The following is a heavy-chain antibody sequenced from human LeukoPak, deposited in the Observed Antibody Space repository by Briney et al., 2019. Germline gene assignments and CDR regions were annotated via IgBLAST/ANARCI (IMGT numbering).Heavy chain of an antibody. Sequence: GGSLPLSCAASGFTFSNAWMSWVRQAPGKGLEWVSSISSSSSYIYYADSVKGRFTISRDNAKNSLYLQMNSLRAEDTAVYYCARARGCSGGSCYSLDYWGKGTLVTVSS. CDR3: ARARGCSGGSCYSLDY. CDR2: ISSSSSYI. D-gene: IGHD2-15*01. V-gene: IGHV3-21*01. J-gene: IGHJ4*02. CDR1: GFTFSNAW.